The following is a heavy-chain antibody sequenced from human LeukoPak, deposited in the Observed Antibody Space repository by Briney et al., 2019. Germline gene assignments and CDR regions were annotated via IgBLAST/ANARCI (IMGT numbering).Heavy chain of an antibody. Sequence: GASVKVSCKASGYTFTGYYMHWVRQAPGQGLEWMGWISPNSGGTNYAQKFQGRVTMTRDTSISTAYMELSRLRSDDTAVYYCARDPFDSDAFDIWGQGTMVTVSS. V-gene: IGHV1-2*02. J-gene: IGHJ3*02. CDR2: ISPNSGGT. CDR1: GYTFTGYY. CDR3: ARDPFDSDAFDI. D-gene: IGHD3-9*01.